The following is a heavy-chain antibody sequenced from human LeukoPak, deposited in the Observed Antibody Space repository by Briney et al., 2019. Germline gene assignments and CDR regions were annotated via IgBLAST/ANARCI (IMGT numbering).Heavy chain of an antibody. CDR3: ARDRLSFTDYGGNSGFDY. Sequence: GGSLRLSCAASGFTFSSYEMNWVRQAPGKGLEWVSYISSSGSTIYYADSVKGRFTISRDNAENSLYLQMNSLRAEDTAVYYCARDRLSFTDYGGNSGFDYWGQGTLATVSS. V-gene: IGHV3-48*03. CDR1: GFTFSSYE. D-gene: IGHD4-23*01. CDR2: ISSSGSTI. J-gene: IGHJ4*02.